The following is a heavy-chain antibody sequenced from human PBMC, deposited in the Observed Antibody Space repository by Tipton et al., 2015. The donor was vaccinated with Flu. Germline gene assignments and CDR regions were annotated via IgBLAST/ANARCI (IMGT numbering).Heavy chain of an antibody. V-gene: IGHV4-34*01. CDR3: AREGYGRSDYFFGGYFLDY. J-gene: IGHJ4*02. Sequence: TLSLTCAVFGGSFSGYNWNWIRQAPGKGLEWIGEINHTGGTNYNPSLKSRVIISVDMSKNQVSLKLSAVTAADTAVYYCAREGYGRSDYFFGGYFLDYWGQGTLVTVSS. D-gene: IGHD3-22*01. CDR2: INHTGGT. CDR1: GGSFSGYN.